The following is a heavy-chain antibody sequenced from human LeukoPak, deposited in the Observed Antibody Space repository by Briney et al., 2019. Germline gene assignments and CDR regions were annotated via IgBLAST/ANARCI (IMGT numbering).Heavy chain of an antibody. D-gene: IGHD3-22*01. CDR3: ARLYYYDSSDDY. CDR1: GGSISSGGYY. J-gene: IGHJ4*02. V-gene: IGHV4-30-2*01. CDR2: IYHSGST. Sequence: SQTLSLTCTVSGGSISSGGYYWSWIRQPPGKGLEWIGYIYHSGSTYYNPSLKSRVTISVDTSKNQFSLKLSSVTAADTAVYYCARLYYYDSSDDYWGQGTLVTVSS.